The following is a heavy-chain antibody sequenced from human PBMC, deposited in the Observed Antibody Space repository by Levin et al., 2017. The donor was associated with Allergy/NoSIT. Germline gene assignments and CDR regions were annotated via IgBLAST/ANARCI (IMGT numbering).Heavy chain of an antibody. Sequence: RGESLKISCKASGYTFTSYDINWVRQATGQGLEWMGWMNPNSGNTGYAQKFQGRVTMTRNTSISTAYMELSSLRSEDTAVYYCAREKNSHRNWGSKKFDPWGQGTLVTVSS. CDR1: GYTFTSYD. J-gene: IGHJ5*02. CDR2: MNPNSGNT. V-gene: IGHV1-8*01. D-gene: IGHD7-27*01. CDR3: AREKNSHRNWGSKKFDP.